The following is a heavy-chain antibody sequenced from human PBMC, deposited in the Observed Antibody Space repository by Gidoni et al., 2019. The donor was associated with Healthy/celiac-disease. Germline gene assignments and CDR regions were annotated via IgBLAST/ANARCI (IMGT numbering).Heavy chain of an antibody. V-gene: IGHV3-21*01. CDR1: GFTFSSYS. CDR2: ISSSSSYI. J-gene: IGHJ3*02. D-gene: IGHD6-19*01. CDR3: ARSRGYSSGWYLDAFDI. Sequence: EVQLVESGGGLVKPGWSLSLSCAPSGFTFSSYSMNWVRQAPGKGLEWVSSISSSSSYIYYADSVKGRFTISRDNAKNSLYLQMNSLRAEDTAVYYCARSRGYSSGWYLDAFDIWGQGTMVTVSS.